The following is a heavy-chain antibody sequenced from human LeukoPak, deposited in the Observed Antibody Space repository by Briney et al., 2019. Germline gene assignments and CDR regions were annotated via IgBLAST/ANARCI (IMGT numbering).Heavy chain of an antibody. Sequence: SETLSLTCAVYGGSFSGYYWSWIRQPPGKGLEWIGEIYHSGSTNYNPSLKSRVTKSLDTSKNQFSLKLSSVTAADTAVYYCARALRGIGWFDPWGQGTLVTVSS. V-gene: IGHV4-34*01. J-gene: IGHJ5*02. CDR1: GGSFSGYY. CDR3: ARALRGIGWFDP. CDR2: IYHSGST. D-gene: IGHD3-10*01.